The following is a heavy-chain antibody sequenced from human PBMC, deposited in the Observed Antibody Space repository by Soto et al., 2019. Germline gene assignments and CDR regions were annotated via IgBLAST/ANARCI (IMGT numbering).Heavy chain of an antibody. D-gene: IGHD3-22*01. CDR3: AKDGVAHIPLYTSGSSYDY. V-gene: IGHV3-23*01. CDR2: ISGSDGST. CDR1: GFIFSSYA. J-gene: IGHJ4*02. Sequence: GGSLRLSCAASGFIFSSYAMGWVRQAPGKGLEWVSAISGSDGSTYYADSVKGRFTISRDNSKNTLYLQMNSLRAEDTAVYYCAKDGVAHIPLYTSGSSYDYWGQGTLVTVSS.